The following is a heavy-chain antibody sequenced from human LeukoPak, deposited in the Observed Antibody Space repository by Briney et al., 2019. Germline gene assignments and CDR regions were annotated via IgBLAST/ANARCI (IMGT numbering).Heavy chain of an antibody. J-gene: IGHJ4*02. CDR3: ARPSSGNSWSPPDY. CDR2: IKNKTNGGTT. CDR1: GFTFSSAW. V-gene: IGHV3-15*01. D-gene: IGHD6-13*01. Sequence: PGGSLRLSCAASGFTFSSAWMTWVRQAPGKGLEWVGHIKNKTNGGTTDYAAPVKGRFIISRDDSKNTLYLQLNSLRADDTAVYFCARPSSGNSWSPPDYWGQGTLVTVSS.